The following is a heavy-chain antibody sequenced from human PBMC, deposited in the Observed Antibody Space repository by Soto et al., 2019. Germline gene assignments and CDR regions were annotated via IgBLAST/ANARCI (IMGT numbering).Heavy chain of an antibody. CDR1: GYSFTAFH. V-gene: IGHV1-46*01. CDR3: ARAPYSTSSFFFDH. J-gene: IGHJ4*02. CDR2: INPNLGHS. D-gene: IGHD6-6*01. Sequence: ASVKVSFKASGYSFTAFHMHWLRQAPGLGLQWMGIINPNLGHSNTAQRFQGRVAMTWDTSTNTVYMELSSLRSDDTAVYYCARAPYSTSSFFFDHWGQGTPVTVSS.